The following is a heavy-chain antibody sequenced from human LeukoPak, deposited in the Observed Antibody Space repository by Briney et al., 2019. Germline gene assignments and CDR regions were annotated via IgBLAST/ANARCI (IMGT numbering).Heavy chain of an antibody. CDR3: AREWTGYCNGGSCPFHMDV. D-gene: IGHD2-15*01. CDR2: IYSSGVT. J-gene: IGHJ6*03. Sequence: SETLSLTCTVSGGSISSYYWSWIRQPAGKGLEWIGRIYSSGVTHYNPSLDSRVTMSVDTSKNQFSLKLRSVTAADTAMYYCAREWTGYCNGGSCPFHMDVWRKGTTVTVSS. CDR1: GGSISSYY. V-gene: IGHV4-4*07.